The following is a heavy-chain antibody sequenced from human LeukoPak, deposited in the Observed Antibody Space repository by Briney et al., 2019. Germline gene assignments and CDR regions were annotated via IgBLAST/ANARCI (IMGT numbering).Heavy chain of an antibody. Sequence: GGSLRLSCAASGFTFDDYAMHWVRQALGKGLEWVSGISWNSGSIGYADSVKGRFTISRDNAKNSLYLQMNSLRAEDTALYYCAKDKSDYYDSSGYSYDYWGQGTLVIVSS. CDR2: ISWNSGSI. D-gene: IGHD3-22*01. J-gene: IGHJ4*02. CDR1: GFTFDDYA. CDR3: AKDKSDYYDSSGYSYDY. V-gene: IGHV3-9*01.